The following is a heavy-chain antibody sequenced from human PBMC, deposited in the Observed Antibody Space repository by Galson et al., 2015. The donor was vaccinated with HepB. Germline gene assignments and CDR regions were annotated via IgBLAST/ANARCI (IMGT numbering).Heavy chain of an antibody. V-gene: IGHV6-1*01. CDR2: TYYRSKWYN. D-gene: IGHD2-2*01. CDR1: GDSVSSNSAA. J-gene: IGHJ6*02. Sequence: CAISGDSVSSNSAAWNWIRQSPSRGLEWLGRTYYRSKWYNDYAVSVKSRITINPDTPKNQFSLQLNSVTPEDTAVYYCARGYCSSTSCSYLYYYYYGMDVWGQGTTVTVSS. CDR3: ARGYCSSTSCSYLYYYYYGMDV.